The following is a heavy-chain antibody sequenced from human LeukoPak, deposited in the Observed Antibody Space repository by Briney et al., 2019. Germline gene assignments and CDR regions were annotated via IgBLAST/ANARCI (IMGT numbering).Heavy chain of an antibody. CDR2: IYYRAST. J-gene: IGHJ4*02. CDR1: GGSISSYY. CDR3: ARSQGDY. V-gene: IGHV4-59*01. Sequence: SETLSLTCTVSGGSISSYYWSWIRQPPGKGLEWIWYIYYRASTNYNPSLKSRVTISVDTPKNQFSLKPSSVTAADTAVYYCARSQGDYWGQGTLVTVSS.